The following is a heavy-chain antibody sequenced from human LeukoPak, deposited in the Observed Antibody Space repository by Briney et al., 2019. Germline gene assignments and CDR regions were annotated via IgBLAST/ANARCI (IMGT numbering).Heavy chain of an antibody. CDR3: ASGPSAAAGPFDY. D-gene: IGHD6-13*01. Sequence: GGSLRLSYVASGFTFSMYSMNWVRPAPGKGLEWVSSISSSSSYIYYADSVKGRFPITSDNAKNSLYLQMNILRARDTAADYCASGPSAAAGPFDYWGQGTLVTVSS. J-gene: IGHJ4*02. CDR2: ISSSSSYI. CDR1: GFTFSMYS. V-gene: IGHV3-21*01.